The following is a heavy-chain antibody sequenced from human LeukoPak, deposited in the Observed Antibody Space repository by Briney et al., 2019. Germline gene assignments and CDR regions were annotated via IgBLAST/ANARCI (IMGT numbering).Heavy chain of an antibody. V-gene: IGHV3-30*18. CDR1: GFNFNEYG. CDR2: IAYDGRKK. Sequence: GGSLRLSCVASGFNFNEYGMNWVRQAPGEGLEWVASIAYDGRKKEISESVRGRFTISRDKTKNTVFLQMSSLKVEDTAVYYCAKEGLDNVSLGHFDNWGQGTLVTVSS. D-gene: IGHD1-14*01. CDR3: AKEGLDNVSLGHFDN. J-gene: IGHJ4*02.